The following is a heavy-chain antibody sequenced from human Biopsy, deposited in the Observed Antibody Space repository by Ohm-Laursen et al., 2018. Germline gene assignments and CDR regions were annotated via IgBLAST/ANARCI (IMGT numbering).Heavy chain of an antibody. CDR3: ARSRGSSGIATIYYYGMDV. J-gene: IGHJ6*02. CDR2: ISSSGNFM. V-gene: IGHV3-21*01. CDR1: GFTFSPYT. D-gene: IGHD3-10*01. Sequence: SLRLSCSAPGFTFSPYTMTWVRQAPGKGLEWVSSISSSGNFMYYTDSVKGRFTISRDNAKNSLYLQMNSLRAEDTAVYYCARSRGSSGIATIYYYGMDVWGQGTTVTVSS.